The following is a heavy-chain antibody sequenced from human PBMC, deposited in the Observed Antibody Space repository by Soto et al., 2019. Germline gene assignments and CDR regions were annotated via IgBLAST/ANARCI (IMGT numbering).Heavy chain of an antibody. V-gene: IGHV3-30*18. CDR2: VSHDGRNT. Sequence: VQLVESGGGVVQPGRSLRLSCAASGFTFSDYAMHWVRQAPGKGLEWVAVVSHDGRNTHYADSVKGRFTISRDSSKSTVSLEMTKLRAEDTAVYYCAKGGRQWLVTSDFNYWGQGALVNVSS. J-gene: IGHJ4*02. CDR3: AKGGRQWLVTSDFNY. D-gene: IGHD6-19*01. CDR1: GFTFSDYA.